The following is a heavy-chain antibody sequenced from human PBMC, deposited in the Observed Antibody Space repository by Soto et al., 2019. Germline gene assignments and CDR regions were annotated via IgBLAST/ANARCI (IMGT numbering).Heavy chain of an antibody. Sequence: SLQISWKVAGYSFTSYWIGWVRQMPGKGLEWMGIIYPGDSDTRYSPSFQGQVTISADKSISTAYLQWSSLKASDTAMYYCARIAAPYYYYGMDVWGQGTTVTVSS. CDR3: ARIAAPYYYYGMDV. D-gene: IGHD6-13*01. V-gene: IGHV5-51*01. J-gene: IGHJ6*02. CDR2: IYPGDSDT. CDR1: GYSFTSYW.